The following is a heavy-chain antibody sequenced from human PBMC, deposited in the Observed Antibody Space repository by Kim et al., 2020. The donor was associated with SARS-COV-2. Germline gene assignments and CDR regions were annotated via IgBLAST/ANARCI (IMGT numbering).Heavy chain of an antibody. J-gene: IGHJ4*02. CDR1: GYSFTSYW. CDR3: ARIDYYDSSGYYSGADY. D-gene: IGHD3-22*01. V-gene: IGHV5-51*01. Sequence: GESLKISCKGSGYSFTSYWIGWVRQMPGKGLEWMGIIYPGDSDTRYSPSFQGQVTISADKSISTAYLQWSSLKASDTAMYYCARIDYYDSSGYYSGADYWGQGTLVTVSS. CDR2: IYPGDSDT.